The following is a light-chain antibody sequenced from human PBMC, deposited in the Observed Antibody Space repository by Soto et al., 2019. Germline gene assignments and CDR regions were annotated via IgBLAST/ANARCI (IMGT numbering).Light chain of an antibody. V-gene: IGKV1-39*01. CDR1: QSIRSY. CDR2: AAS. J-gene: IGKJ4*01. Sequence: DLRMTQSPSSLSASVGDRVTITCRASQSIRSYLNWYQQKPGKAPKLLIYAASSLQSGVPSRFSGSRSETDFTLTISSLQPEDFATYYCQQSYSTASLTFGGGTKVEIK. CDR3: QQSYSTASLT.